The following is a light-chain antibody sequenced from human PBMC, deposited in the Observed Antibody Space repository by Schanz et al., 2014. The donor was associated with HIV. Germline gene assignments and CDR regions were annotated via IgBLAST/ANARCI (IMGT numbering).Light chain of an antibody. J-gene: IGLJ3*02. CDR2: DVN. CDR1: RNDVGTYNL. V-gene: IGLV2-14*02. CDR3: SSYTSSSTLV. Sequence: QSALTQPASVSGSPGQSITISCTGTRNDVGTYNLVSWYQQHPGKAPKLMVYDVNYRPSGVSNRFSGSKSGNTASLTISGLQAEDEADYYCSSYTSSSTLVFGGGTKLTVL.